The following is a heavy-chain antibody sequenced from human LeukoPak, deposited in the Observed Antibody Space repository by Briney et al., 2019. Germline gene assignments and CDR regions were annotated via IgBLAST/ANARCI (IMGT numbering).Heavy chain of an antibody. CDR2: ISSSGSTI. D-gene: IGHD2-2*01. Sequence: GGSLRLSCAASGFTFSDYYMSWIRQPPGKGLEWVSYISSSGSTIYYADSVKGRFTISRDNAKNSLYLQMNSLRAEDTAVYYCARDDWRYQHADSYYYYYYGMDVWGQGTTVTVSS. V-gene: IGHV3-11*01. J-gene: IGHJ6*02. CDR1: GFTFSDYY. CDR3: ARDDWRYQHADSYYYYYYGMDV.